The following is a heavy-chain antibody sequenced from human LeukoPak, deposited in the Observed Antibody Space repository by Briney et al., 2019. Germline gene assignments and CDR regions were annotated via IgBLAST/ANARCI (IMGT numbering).Heavy chain of an antibody. CDR1: GFTFSSYA. V-gene: IGHV3-23*01. J-gene: IGHJ4*02. CDR2: ISGSGGST. CDR3: AKLGYGDTAGYFDY. D-gene: IGHD4-17*01. Sequence: GGSLRLSCAASGFTFSSYAMSWVRQAPGKGLEWVSAISGSGGSTYYADSVKGRFTISRDNSKNTLYLQMNSLRAEDTAVYHCAKLGYGDTAGYFDYWGQGTLVTVSS.